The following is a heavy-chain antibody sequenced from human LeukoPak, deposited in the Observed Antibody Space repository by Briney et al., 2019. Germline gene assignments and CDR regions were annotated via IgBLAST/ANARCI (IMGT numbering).Heavy chain of an antibody. CDR3: ARVGRYCTNGVCAYFDS. Sequence: PGGSLTLSCAVSGVTFSSCWTHWVRHPPGKGLVWVSRINRDGGSTSHTPSVKGRFTISRDNAKNKLYLQMNSLRAEDTAVYYCARVGRYCTNGVCAYFDSWAQGTLVTVSS. D-gene: IGHD2-8*01. J-gene: IGHJ4*02. CDR2: INRDGGST. V-gene: IGHV3-74*01. CDR1: GVTFSSCW.